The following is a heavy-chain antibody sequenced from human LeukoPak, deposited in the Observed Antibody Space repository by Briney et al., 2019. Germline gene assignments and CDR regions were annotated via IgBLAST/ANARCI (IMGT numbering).Heavy chain of an antibody. D-gene: IGHD6-19*01. CDR2: IFYSGST. J-gene: IGHJ4*02. Sequence: SETLSLTCTVSGGSISTGRYFWGWIRQPPGKGLEWIGSIFYSGSTYYNPSLKSRVTMSVDTSKNQFSLKLSSVTAADTAVYFCARREYSSGWYDDDFWGQGTLVTVSS. V-gene: IGHV4-39*01. CDR1: GGSISTGRYF. CDR3: ARREYSSGWYDDDF.